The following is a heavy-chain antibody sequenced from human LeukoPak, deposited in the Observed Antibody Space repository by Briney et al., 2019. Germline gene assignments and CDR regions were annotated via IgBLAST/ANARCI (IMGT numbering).Heavy chain of an antibody. CDR1: GGSISSYY. CDR2: ICYSGST. Sequence: PSETLSLTCTVSGGSISSYYWSWIRQPPGKGLEWIGYICYSGSTNYNPSLKSRVTISVDTSKNQFSLKLSSVTAADTAVYYCARESGYSYGFQKDAFDIWGQGTMVTVSS. CDR3: ARESGYSYGFQKDAFDI. J-gene: IGHJ3*02. V-gene: IGHV4-59*01. D-gene: IGHD5-18*01.